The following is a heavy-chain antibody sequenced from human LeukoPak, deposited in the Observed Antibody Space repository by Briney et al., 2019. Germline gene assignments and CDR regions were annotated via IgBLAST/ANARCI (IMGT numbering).Heavy chain of an antibody. V-gene: IGHV4-34*01. D-gene: IGHD2-2*01. CDR3: ARQPIVVETAVNITYAFDI. CDR2: ISHSGST. Sequence: PSETLSLTCAVYGGSFSGYYWSSIRQPPGKGLEWIGEISHSGSTNYNPSLKSRVTISGDTSKNQFSLKLSSVTAADTAVYYCARQPIVVETAVNITYAFDIWGQGTMVTVSS. CDR1: GGSFSGYY. J-gene: IGHJ3*02.